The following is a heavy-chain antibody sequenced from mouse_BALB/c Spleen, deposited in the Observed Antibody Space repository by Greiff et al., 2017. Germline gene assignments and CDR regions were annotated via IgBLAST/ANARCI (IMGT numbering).Heavy chain of an antibody. CDR2: IHPSDSET. D-gene: IGHD4-1*01. Sequence: QVQLQQPGAELVRPGASVKLSCKASGYSFTSYWMNWVKQRPGQGLEWIGMIHPSDSETRLNQKFKDKATLTVDKSSSTAYMQLSSSTTEESAVYYCANEENELGREYFDYWGQGTTLTVAS. V-gene: IGHV1S82*01. CDR3: ANEENELGREYFDY. CDR1: GYSFTSYW. J-gene: IGHJ2*01.